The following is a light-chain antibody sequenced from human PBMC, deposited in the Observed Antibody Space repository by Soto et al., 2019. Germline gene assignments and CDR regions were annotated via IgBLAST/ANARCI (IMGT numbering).Light chain of an antibody. CDR1: QSVSSN. CDR2: GAS. V-gene: IGKV3-15*01. Sequence: EIVMTQSPATLSVSTGERATLSCRASQSVSSNLAWYQQKPGQAPRLLIYGASTRANGIPARFSGSGSGTELTLTISSLQSEDFAVYYCQQYNNWRPYTFGQGTKVDIK. J-gene: IGKJ2*01. CDR3: QQYNNWRPYT.